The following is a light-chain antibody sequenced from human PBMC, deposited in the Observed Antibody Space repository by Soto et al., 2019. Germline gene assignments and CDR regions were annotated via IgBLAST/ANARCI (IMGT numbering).Light chain of an antibody. J-gene: IGLJ2*01. CDR1: SSNIGSNY. CDR2: RNN. Sequence: QSVLTQPPSASGTPGQRVTISCSGSSSNIGSNYVYWYQQLPGTAPKLLIYRNNQRPSGVPDRFSGSKSGTSASLAISGLRSEDEVDYYCAAWDDSLSGVVIGGGTQLTVL. V-gene: IGLV1-47*01. CDR3: AAWDDSLSGVV.